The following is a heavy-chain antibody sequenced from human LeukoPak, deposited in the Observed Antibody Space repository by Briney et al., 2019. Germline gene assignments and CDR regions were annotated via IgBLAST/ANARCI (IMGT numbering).Heavy chain of an antibody. V-gene: IGHV3-21*01. J-gene: IGHJ3*02. CDR2: ISSSSSYI. D-gene: IGHD2-2*01. CDR3: ARDHGAAATDTFDI. Sequence: GGSLRLSCAASGFTFSSYSMNWVRQAPGKGLEWVSSISSSSSYIYYADSVKGRFTISRDNAKNSLYLQMNSLRAEDTAVYYCARDHGAAATDTFDIWGQGTMVTVSS. CDR1: GFTFSSYS.